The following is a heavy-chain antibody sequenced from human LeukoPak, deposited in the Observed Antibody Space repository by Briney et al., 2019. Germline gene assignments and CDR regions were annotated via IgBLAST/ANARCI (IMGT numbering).Heavy chain of an antibody. CDR2: IWYDGSNK. CDR1: GFTFSSYG. J-gene: IGHJ4*02. CDR3: ARQAPGNLFDY. V-gene: IGHV3-33*01. Sequence: PGGSLRLSCAASGFTFSSYGMHWVRQAPGKGREWVAVIWYDGSNKYYADSVKGRFTISRDNSKNTLYLQMNSLRAEDTAVYYCARQAPGNLFDYWGQGTLVTVSS.